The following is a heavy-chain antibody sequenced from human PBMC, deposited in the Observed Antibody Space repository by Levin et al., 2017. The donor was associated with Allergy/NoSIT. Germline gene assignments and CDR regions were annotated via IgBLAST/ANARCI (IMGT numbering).Heavy chain of an antibody. CDR1: GGTFSSYA. CDR3: ARVPFCSGGSCYYFDY. V-gene: IGHV1-69*01. Sequence: KISCKASGGTFSSYAISWVRQAPGQGLEWMGGIIPIFGTANYAQKFQGRVTITADESTSTAYMELSSLRSEDTAVYYCARVPFCSGGSCYYFDYWGQGTLVTVSS. D-gene: IGHD2-15*01. CDR2: IIPIFGTA. J-gene: IGHJ4*02.